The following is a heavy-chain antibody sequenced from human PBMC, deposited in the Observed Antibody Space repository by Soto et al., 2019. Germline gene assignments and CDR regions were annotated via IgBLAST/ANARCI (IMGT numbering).Heavy chain of an antibody. D-gene: IGHD3-10*01. Sequence: GESLKISCKGSGYSFTSYWISWVHQMPGKGLEWMGRIDPSDSYTNYSPSFQGHVTISADKSISTAYLQWSSLKASDTAMYYCARHEPPYGSGDNYYYYGMDVWGQGTTVTVSS. CDR3: ARHEPPYGSGDNYYYYGMDV. CDR2: IDPSDSYT. J-gene: IGHJ6*02. V-gene: IGHV5-10-1*01. CDR1: GYSFTSYW.